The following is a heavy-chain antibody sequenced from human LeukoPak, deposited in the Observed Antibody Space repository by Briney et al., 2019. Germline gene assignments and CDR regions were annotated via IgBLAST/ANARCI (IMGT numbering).Heavy chain of an antibody. J-gene: IGHJ4*02. D-gene: IGHD3-3*01. CDR2: ISGSGGST. Sequence: GGSLRLSCAASGFTFSSYAMSWVRQAPGKGLEWASAISGSGGSTYYADSVKGRFTISRDNSKNTLYLQMNSLRAEDTAVYYCAKDLVPYDFWSGFDYWGQGTLVTVSS. CDR1: GFTFSSYA. CDR3: AKDLVPYDFWSGFDY. V-gene: IGHV3-23*01.